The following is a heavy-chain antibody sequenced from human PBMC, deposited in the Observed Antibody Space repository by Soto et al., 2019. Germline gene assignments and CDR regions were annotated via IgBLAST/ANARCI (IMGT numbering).Heavy chain of an antibody. CDR3: ARAGIAAAGTGSRYYYYGMDV. CDR2: INSDGSST. Sequence: PGGSLRLSCAASGFTFSSYWMHWVRQAPGKGLVWVSRINSDGSSTSYADPVKGRFTISRDNAKNTLYLQMNSLRAEDTAVYYCARAGIAAAGTGSRYYYYGMDVWGQGTTVTVSS. CDR1: GFTFSSYW. J-gene: IGHJ6*02. V-gene: IGHV3-74*01. D-gene: IGHD6-13*01.